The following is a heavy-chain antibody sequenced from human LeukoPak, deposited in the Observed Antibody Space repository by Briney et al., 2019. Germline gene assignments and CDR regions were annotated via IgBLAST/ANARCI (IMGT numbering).Heavy chain of an antibody. V-gene: IGHV4-30-4*01. D-gene: IGHD3-22*01. CDR2: IYYSGST. CDR3: ARVKGGKTMIVVAHPFDY. CDR1: GGSISSGNYY. J-gene: IGHJ4*02. Sequence: SQTLSLTCTVSGGSISSGNYYWSWIRQPPGKGLEWIGYIYYSGSTYYKPSLKSRVTISVDTSKNQFSLKLSSVTAADTAVYYCARVKGGKTMIVVAHPFDYWGQGTLVTVSS.